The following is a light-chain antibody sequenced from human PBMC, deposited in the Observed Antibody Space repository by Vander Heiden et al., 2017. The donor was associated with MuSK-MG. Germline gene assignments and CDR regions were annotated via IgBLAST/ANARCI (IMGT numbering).Light chain of an antibody. CDR1: QSISSY. CDR2: AAS. J-gene: IGKJ4*01. Sequence: DIQMSPSPSSLSPPVEDRVTISCRASQSISSYLNWYQHKPGKAHKLLIYAASSLQSGLPSRFSGSGSGTDVTLTISSLQPDDFATYYFHQSYSTPFTFGGGTNVEIK. CDR3: HQSYSTPFT. V-gene: IGKV1-39*01.